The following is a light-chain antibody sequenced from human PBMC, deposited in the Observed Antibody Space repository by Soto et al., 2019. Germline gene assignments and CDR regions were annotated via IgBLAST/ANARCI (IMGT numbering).Light chain of an antibody. J-gene: IGKJ4*01. CDR1: QGISNY. CDR2: AAS. V-gene: IGKV1-27*01. Sequence: DIQMTQSPSSLSASVGDRVTITCRASQGISNYLAWYQQIPGKVPKLLISAASTLQSGVPSRFSGSGSGTDFTFTISSLQPEDVATYYCQKYANVPAFGGGTKVEIK. CDR3: QKYANVPA.